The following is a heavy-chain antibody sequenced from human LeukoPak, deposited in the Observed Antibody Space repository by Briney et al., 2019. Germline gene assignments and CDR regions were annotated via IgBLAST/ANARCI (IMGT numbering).Heavy chain of an antibody. CDR3: ARDVSYGLNY. D-gene: IGHD3-16*01. J-gene: IGHJ4*02. Sequence: PGGSLRLSCAASGFTFSSYWMHWVRQAPGKGLVWVSCINSDGTTYADSVKGRFTISRDNAKNTLYLQMNSLRVEDTAVYYCARDVSYGLNYWGQGTLVTVSS. CDR2: INSDGT. V-gene: IGHV3-74*01. CDR1: GFTFSSYW.